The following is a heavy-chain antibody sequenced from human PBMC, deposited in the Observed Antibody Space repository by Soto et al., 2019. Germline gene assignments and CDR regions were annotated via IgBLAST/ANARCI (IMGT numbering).Heavy chain of an antibody. J-gene: IGHJ4*02. V-gene: IGHV1-18*01. Sequence: QIQLVQSGVEVKKPGASVKVSCKASGYSFNDYAITWVRQTPGQGLEWMGWISVSNTKYAQKFQDRVAMTIDTSTSTAYMELTSLTSDDTAVYYCARAIVRLDHWCQGTLVTVSS. CDR2: ISVSNT. D-gene: IGHD3-10*01. CDR1: GYSFNDYA. CDR3: ARAIVRLDH.